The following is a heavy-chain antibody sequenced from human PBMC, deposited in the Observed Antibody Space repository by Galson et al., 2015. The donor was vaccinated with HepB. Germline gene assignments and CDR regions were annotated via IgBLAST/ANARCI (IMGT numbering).Heavy chain of an antibody. D-gene: IGHD4-11*01. CDR3: AKDLYDYSSSNPFDY. V-gene: IGHV3-30*18. CDR1: GFTFSSYG. J-gene: IGHJ4*02. Sequence: SLRLSCAASGFTFSSYGMHWVRQAPGKGLEWVAVISYDGSNKYYADSVKGRFTISRDNSKNTLYLQMNSLRAEDTAVYYCAKDLYDYSSSNPFDYWGQGTLVTVSS. CDR2: ISYDGSNK.